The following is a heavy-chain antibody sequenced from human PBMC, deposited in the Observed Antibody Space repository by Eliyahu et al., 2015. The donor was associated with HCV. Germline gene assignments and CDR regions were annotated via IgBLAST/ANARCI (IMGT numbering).Heavy chain of an antibody. CDR3: AREGRRTVTNPFDY. CDR1: GGTFSSYA. D-gene: IGHD4-17*01. V-gene: IGHV1-69*06. CDR2: ITPMFGTA. Sequence: QVQLVQSGAEVKKPGSSVKVSCEASGGTFSSYAISWVRQAPGQGFEWMGGITPMFGTAKYAQKFQGRVTITADTATNTVYMEVSSLRSEDTAVYFCAREGRRTVTNPFDYWGQGTLVTVSS. J-gene: IGHJ4*02.